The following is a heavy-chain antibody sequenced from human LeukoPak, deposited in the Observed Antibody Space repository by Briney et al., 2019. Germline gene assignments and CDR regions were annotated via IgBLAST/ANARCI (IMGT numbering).Heavy chain of an antibody. CDR2: INAGNGNT. V-gene: IGHV1-8*03. D-gene: IGHD5-18*01. CDR3: ARGYSYGYAPY. Sequence: ASVKVSCKASGYTFTSYGISWVRQAPGQGLEWMGWINAGNGNTKYSQKFQGRVTITRNTSISTAYMELSSLRSEDTAVYYCARGYSYGYAPYWGQGTLVTVSS. J-gene: IGHJ4*02. CDR1: GYTFTSYG.